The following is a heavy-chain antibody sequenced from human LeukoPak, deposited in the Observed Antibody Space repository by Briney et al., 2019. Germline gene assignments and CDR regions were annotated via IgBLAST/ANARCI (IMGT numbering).Heavy chain of an antibody. CDR1: GGSISSGTYY. Sequence: SETLSLTCTVSGGSISSGTYYWSWIRQPAGKGLEWIGRIYTIGSTNYNPSLKSRVTISVDTSKNQFSLKLSSVTAADTAVYYCARVNYYGSGSYNHWGQGTLVTVSS. CDR3: ARVNYYGSGSYNH. J-gene: IGHJ5*02. CDR2: IYTIGST. V-gene: IGHV4-61*02. D-gene: IGHD3-10*01.